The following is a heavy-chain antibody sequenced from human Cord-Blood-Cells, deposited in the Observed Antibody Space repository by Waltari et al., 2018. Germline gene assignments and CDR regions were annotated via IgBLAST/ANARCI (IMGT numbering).Heavy chain of an antibody. Sequence: WTPVPPGKALEWLALIYWDDDKRYSPSLKSRLTITKDTSKNQVVLTMTNMDPVDTATYYCAHSIESSYDFWSGYYYYYYGMDVWGQGTTVTVSS. CDR3: AHSIESSYDFWSGYYYYYYGMDV. J-gene: IGHJ6*02. V-gene: IGHV2-5*02. D-gene: IGHD3-3*01. CDR2: IYWDDDK.